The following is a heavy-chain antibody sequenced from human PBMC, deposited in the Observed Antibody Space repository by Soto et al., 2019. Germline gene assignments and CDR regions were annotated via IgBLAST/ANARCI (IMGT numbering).Heavy chain of an antibody. Sequence: GASVKVACKACGDSVTSYDINGVRKATGQGLEWMGWMNPNSGNTGYAQKFQGRVTMTRNTSISTAYMELSSLRSEDTAVYYCARVIIYYDFWSGYSYYYYMDVWGKGTTVTVSS. CDR1: GDSVTSYD. V-gene: IGHV1-8*01. J-gene: IGHJ6*03. D-gene: IGHD3-3*01. CDR3: ARVIIYYDFWSGYSYYYYMDV. CDR2: MNPNSGNT.